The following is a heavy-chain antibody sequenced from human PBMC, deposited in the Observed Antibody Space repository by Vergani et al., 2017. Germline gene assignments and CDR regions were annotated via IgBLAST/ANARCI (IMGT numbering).Heavy chain of an antibody. CDR3: ARTYYDFWSGKHRNFDY. J-gene: IGHJ4*02. D-gene: IGHD3-3*01. V-gene: IGHV1-18*01. CDR1: GYTFTSYG. CDR2: ISAYNGNT. Sequence: QVQLVQSGAEVKKPGASVKVSCKASGYTFTSYGISWVRQAPGQGLEWMGWISAYNGNTNYAQKLQGRVTMTTDTSTSTAYMELSRLRSDDTAVYYCARTYYDFWSGKHRNFDYWGQGTLVTVSS.